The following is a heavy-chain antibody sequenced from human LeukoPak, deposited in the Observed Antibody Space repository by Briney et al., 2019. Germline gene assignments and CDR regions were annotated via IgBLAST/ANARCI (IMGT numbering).Heavy chain of an antibody. D-gene: IGHD5-18*01. CDR3: ARGSVPVQLWSTGPDY. CDR1: GYTFTGYY. Sequence: ASVKVSCKASGYTFTGYYMHWVRQAPGQGLEWMGWINPNSGGTNYAQKFQGRVTMTRDTSISTAYLELSRLRSDDTAVYYCARGSVPVQLWSTGPDYWGQGTLVTVSS. V-gene: IGHV1-2*02. CDR2: INPNSGGT. J-gene: IGHJ4*02.